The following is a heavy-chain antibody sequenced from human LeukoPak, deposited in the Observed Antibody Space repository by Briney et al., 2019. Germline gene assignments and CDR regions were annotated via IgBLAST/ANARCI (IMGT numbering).Heavy chain of an antibody. J-gene: IGHJ4*02. V-gene: IGHV4-4*07. Sequence: SETLSLTCTVSGGSISNYWSWIRQPAGKGLEWIGRIYTSGSTNYNPSLKSRVTMSVDTSKNQFSLKLSSVTAADTAVYYCARGQYYYDSSGYYLLLDFWGQGTLVTVSS. CDR1: GGSISNY. CDR2: IYTSGST. D-gene: IGHD3-22*01. CDR3: ARGQYYYDSSGYYLLLDF.